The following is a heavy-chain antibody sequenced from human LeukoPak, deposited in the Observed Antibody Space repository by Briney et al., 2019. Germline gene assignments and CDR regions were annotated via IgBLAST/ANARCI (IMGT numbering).Heavy chain of an antibody. CDR3: ASFSPTTVTFDY. J-gene: IGHJ4*02. D-gene: IGHD1-1*01. V-gene: IGHV1-18*01. Sequence: GASVKVSCKASGYTFTTYAITWVRQAPGQGLEWMGWISTYNGNTNYAQKLQGRVTMTTDTSTGTAYMELRSLRSDDTAVYHCASFSPTTVTFDYWGQGTLVTVPS. CDR2: ISTYNGNT. CDR1: GYTFTTYA.